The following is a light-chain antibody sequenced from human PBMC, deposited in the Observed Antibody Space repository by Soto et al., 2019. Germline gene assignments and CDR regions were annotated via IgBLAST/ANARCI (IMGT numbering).Light chain of an antibody. V-gene: IGLV1-44*01. CDR3: AAWDDSLNGVV. J-gene: IGLJ3*02. CDR1: RSNIGTNT. Sequence: QSVLTQPPSASGTPGQRVTISCSGSRSNIGTNTVNWYQHLPGTAPKLLIYSNNQRPSGVPDRFSGSKSGASASLAISGLQSEDEAYYYCAAWDDSLNGVVFGGGTKLTVL. CDR2: SNN.